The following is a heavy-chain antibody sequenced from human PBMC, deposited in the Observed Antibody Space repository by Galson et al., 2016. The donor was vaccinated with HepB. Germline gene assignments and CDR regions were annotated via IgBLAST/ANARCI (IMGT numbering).Heavy chain of an antibody. CDR1: GYTFSSYG. J-gene: IGHJ4*02. CDR3: ARDREVGAYYDFWSGNLRPYYFDY. Sequence: SVKVSCKASGYTFSSYGISWVRQAPGQGLEWMGWISVYNGNTNYAQKLQGRVTMTADTSTSTAHMELRSLRSDDPAVYYCARDREVGAYYDFWSGNLRPYYFDYWGQGALVTVSS. CDR2: ISVYNGNT. D-gene: IGHD3-3*01. V-gene: IGHV1-18*01.